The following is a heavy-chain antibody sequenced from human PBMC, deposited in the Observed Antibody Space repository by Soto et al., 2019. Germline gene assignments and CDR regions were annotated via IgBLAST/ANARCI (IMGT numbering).Heavy chain of an antibody. V-gene: IGHV3-30-3*01. CDR1: GFTFSRSA. Sequence: PGGSLRLSCAASGFTFSRSAMHWVRQAPGKGLEWVAVISYDGSNKYYADSVKGRFTISRDNSKNTLYLQMNSLRAEDTAVYYCARDNHPGPGLYSSSYNFDYWGQGTLVTVSS. J-gene: IGHJ4*02. CDR3: ARDNHPGPGLYSSSYNFDY. CDR2: ISYDGSNK. D-gene: IGHD6-6*01.